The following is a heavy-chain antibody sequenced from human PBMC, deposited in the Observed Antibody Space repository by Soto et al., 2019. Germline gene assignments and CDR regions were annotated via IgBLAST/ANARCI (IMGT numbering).Heavy chain of an antibody. CDR3: ARGSYYYASSGNNWFDP. CDR2: ISSSSSTI. Sequence: GGSLRLSCAASGFTFSSYSMNWVRQAPGKGLEWVSYISSSSSTIYYADSVKGRFTIARDNAKNSLYLQMNSLRDEDTAVYYCARGSYYYASSGNNWFDPWGQGTLVTVSS. V-gene: IGHV3-48*02. CDR1: GFTFSSYS. D-gene: IGHD3-22*01. J-gene: IGHJ5*02.